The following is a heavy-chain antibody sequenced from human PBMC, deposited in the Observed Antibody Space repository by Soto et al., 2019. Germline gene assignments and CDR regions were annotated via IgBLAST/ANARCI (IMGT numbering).Heavy chain of an antibody. Sequence: SQTLSLTCAISGDSVSSNSAAWNWIRQSPSRGLEWLGRTYYRSKWYNDYAVSVKSRITMNPDTSKNQFSLQLNSVTPEDTAVYYCARGIAARQGRYYYYGMDCWGQGTTITVSS. CDR3: ARGIAARQGRYYYYGMDC. D-gene: IGHD6-6*01. J-gene: IGHJ6*02. CDR1: GDSVSSNSAA. CDR2: TYYRSKWYN. V-gene: IGHV6-1*01.